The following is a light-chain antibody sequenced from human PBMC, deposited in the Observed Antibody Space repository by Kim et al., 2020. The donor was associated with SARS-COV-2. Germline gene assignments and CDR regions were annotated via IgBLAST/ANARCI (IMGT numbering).Light chain of an antibody. CDR2: GAS. J-gene: IGKJ3*01. V-gene: IGKV3-20*01. CDR1: QSGSISC. CDR3: QQYRSTPLFT. Sequence: PGKRATRTCRASQSGSISCFSWYQQKPGQAPRRLIYGASSRATGIPDRCSGSGSGTDFTLTISRLEPEDFAVYYCQQYRSTPLFTFGPGTKVDIK.